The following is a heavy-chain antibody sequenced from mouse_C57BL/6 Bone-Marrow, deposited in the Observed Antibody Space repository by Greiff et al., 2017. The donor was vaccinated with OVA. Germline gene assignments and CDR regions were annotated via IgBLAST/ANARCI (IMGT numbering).Heavy chain of an antibody. Sequence: EVQGVESGGGLVQPGGSLKLSCAASGFTFSDYYMYWVRQTPEQRLEWVAYISNGGGSTYYPDTVKGRFTISRDNAKNTLYLQMSRLKSEDTAMYYCARPITTVPPAGGLDAMDYWGQGTSVTVSS. D-gene: IGHD1-1*01. J-gene: IGHJ4*01. CDR1: GFTFSDYY. CDR2: ISNGGGST. CDR3: ARPITTVPPAGGLDAMDY. V-gene: IGHV5-12*01.